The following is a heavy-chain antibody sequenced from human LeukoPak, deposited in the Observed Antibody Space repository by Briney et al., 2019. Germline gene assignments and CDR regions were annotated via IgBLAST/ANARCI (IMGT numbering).Heavy chain of an antibody. CDR1: GGSISSYY. V-gene: IGHV4-59*01. D-gene: IGHD3-9*01. J-gene: IGHJ5*02. CDR2: IYYSGST. Sequence: SETLSLTCTVSGGSISSYYWSWIRQPPGKGLEWIGYIYYSGSTNYNPSLKSRVTISVVTSKNQFSLKLSSVTAADTAVYYCARGLRYFDWLLYPLNWFDPWGQGTLVTVSS. CDR3: ARGLRYFDWLLYPLNWFDP.